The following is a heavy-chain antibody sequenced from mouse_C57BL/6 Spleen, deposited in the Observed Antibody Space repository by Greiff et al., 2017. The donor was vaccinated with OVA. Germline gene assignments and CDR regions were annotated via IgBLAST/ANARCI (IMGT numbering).Heavy chain of an antibody. V-gene: IGHV1-22*01. J-gene: IGHJ1*03. CDR1: GYTFTDYN. CDR2: INPNNGGT. CDR3: ARWRNYYGSSYDWYFDV. D-gene: IGHD1-1*01. Sequence: VQLQQSGPELVKPGASVKMSCKASGYTFTDYNMHWVKQSHGKSLEWIGYINPNNGGTSYNQKFKGKATLTVNKSSSTAYMELRSLTSEDSAVYYCARWRNYYGSSYDWYFDVWGTGTTVTVSS.